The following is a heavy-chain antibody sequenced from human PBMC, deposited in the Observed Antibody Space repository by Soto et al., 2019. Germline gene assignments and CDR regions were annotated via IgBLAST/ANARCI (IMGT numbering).Heavy chain of an antibody. CDR2: ISYDGSNK. Sequence: GGSLRLSCAASGFTFSSYAMHWVRQAPGKGLEWVAVISYDGSNKYYADSVKGRFTISRDNSKNTLYLQMNSLIAEDTAVYYCARIAVGGAFDIWGQGTMVTVSS. CDR1: GFTFSSYA. D-gene: IGHD6-19*01. J-gene: IGHJ3*02. V-gene: IGHV3-30-3*01. CDR3: ARIAVGGAFDI.